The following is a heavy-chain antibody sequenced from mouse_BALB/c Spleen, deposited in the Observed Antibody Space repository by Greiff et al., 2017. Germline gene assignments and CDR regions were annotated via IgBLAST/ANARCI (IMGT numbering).Heavy chain of an antibody. CDR1: GYTFTSYW. Sequence: LQQPGSELVRPGASVKLSCKASGYTFTSYWMHWVKQRPGQGLEWIGNIYPGSGSTNYDEKFKSKATLTVDTSSSTAYMQLSSLTSEDSAVYYCTLLRPLAYWGQGTLVTVSA. CDR3: TLLRPLAY. V-gene: IGHV1S22*01. CDR2: IYPGSGST. J-gene: IGHJ3*01. D-gene: IGHD2-4*01.